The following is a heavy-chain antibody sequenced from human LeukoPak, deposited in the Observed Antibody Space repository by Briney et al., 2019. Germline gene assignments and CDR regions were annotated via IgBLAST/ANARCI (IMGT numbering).Heavy chain of an antibody. CDR2: IYYSGST. CDR3: ARNADMYYYVDN. V-gene: IGHV4-31*03. D-gene: IGHD3-10*01. J-gene: IGHJ4*02. Sequence: PSQTLSLTCTVSTRSISRSGYYCSWIRQHPGKGREWIGDIYYSGSTYYNPSLKSRVTVSVDTSKNQFSLSLSSVTAADTAVYYCARNADMYYYVDNWGQGTLVTVSS. CDR1: TRSISRSGYY.